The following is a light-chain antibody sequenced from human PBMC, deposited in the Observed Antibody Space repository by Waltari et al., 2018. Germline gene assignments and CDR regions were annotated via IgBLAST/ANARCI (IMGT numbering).Light chain of an antibody. Sequence: DIQMTQPPSSLSASVGDRVTITCRASQTISSYLNWYQQKPGKAPKLLIYAASSLQSGVPPRFSGSGSGTDFTLTISSLQPEDFATYYCQQSYSTLPTFGQGTKLEIK. V-gene: IGKV1-39*01. J-gene: IGKJ2*01. CDR3: QQSYSTLPT. CDR1: QTISSY. CDR2: AAS.